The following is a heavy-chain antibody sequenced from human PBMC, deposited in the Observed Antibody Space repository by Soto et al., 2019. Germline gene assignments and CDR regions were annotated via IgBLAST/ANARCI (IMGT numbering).Heavy chain of an antibody. J-gene: IGHJ5*02. Sequence: SETRSLTCTVSGGSINSGDYSWTWIRQPPGKGLEWIGYIYHTGTTYYNMSLKSRVTISVDRSKNQFSLKLSSVTAADTAVYYCAIGINYYDSSGDTWFDPWGQGTLVSVS. V-gene: IGHV4-30-2*01. CDR2: IYHTGTT. CDR1: GGSINSGDYS. D-gene: IGHD3-22*01. CDR3: AIGINYYDSSGDTWFDP.